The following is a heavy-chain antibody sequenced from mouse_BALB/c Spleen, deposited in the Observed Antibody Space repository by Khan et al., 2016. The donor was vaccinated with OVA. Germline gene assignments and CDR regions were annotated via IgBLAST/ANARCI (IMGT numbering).Heavy chain of an antibody. V-gene: IGHV9-3-1*01. CDR3: ARGGGSSFYFDY. CDR2: INTYTGEP. D-gene: IGHD1-1*01. Sequence: QIQLVQSGPELKKPGETVKISCKASGYTFINYGMNWVKQAPGKGLKWMGWINTYTGEPTYADDFKGRFAFSLETSASTAYLQINNLKNEDTATXVCARGGGSSFYFDYWGQGTTLTVSS. J-gene: IGHJ2*01. CDR1: GYTFINYG.